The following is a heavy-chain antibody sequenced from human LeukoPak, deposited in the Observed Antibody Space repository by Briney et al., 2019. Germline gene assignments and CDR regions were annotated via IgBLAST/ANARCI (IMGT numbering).Heavy chain of an antibody. Sequence: SETLSLTCTVSGGSISSGSYYWSWIRQPAGKGLEWIGRIYTSGSTNYNPSLKSRVTISVDTSKNQFSLKLSSVTAADTAVYYCARFSRDGYNYFDYWGQGTLVTVSS. D-gene: IGHD5-24*01. J-gene: IGHJ4*02. CDR2: IYTSGST. CDR1: GGSISSGSYY. V-gene: IGHV4-61*02. CDR3: ARFSRDGYNYFDY.